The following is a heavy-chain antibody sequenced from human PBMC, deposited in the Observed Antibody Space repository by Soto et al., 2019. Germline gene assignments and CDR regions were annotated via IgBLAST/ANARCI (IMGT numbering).Heavy chain of an antibody. CDR1: GGSISSYY. V-gene: IGHV4-59*01. CDR2: IYYSGTT. CDR3: ARGYGGNSGHFDY. D-gene: IGHD4-17*01. Sequence: QVQLQESGPGLVKPSETLSLTCTVSGGSISSYYWSWIRQPPGKGLDWVGYIYYSGTTNYNPSLKGRVNISVDTSKNQFSLKLSSVTAADTAVYYCARGYGGNSGHFDYWGQGTLVTVSS. J-gene: IGHJ4*01.